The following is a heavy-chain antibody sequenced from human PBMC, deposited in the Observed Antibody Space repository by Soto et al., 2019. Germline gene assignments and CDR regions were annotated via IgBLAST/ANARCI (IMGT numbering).Heavy chain of an antibody. V-gene: IGHV3-23*01. CDR1: GFTFSKYA. CDR3: ARGYCSGGSCGGAPSWFDP. Sequence: QPGGSLRLSCAASGFTFSKYAMTWVRQAPRKGLEWVSGISRSGGSTYYADSVKGRFTISRDNAKNSLYLQMNSLRAEDTAVYYCARGYCSGGSCGGAPSWFDPWGQGTLVTVSS. CDR2: ISRSGGST. J-gene: IGHJ5*02. D-gene: IGHD2-15*01.